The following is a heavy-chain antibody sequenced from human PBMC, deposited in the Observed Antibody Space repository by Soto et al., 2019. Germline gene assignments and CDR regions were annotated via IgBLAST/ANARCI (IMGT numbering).Heavy chain of an antibody. CDR3: ARDLHAYYDSSGFDY. V-gene: IGHV3-30-3*01. CDR1: GFIFSSSA. Sequence: VQLLESGGGLVQPGGSLRLSCAASGFIFSSSAMSWVRQAPGKGLEWVAVISYDGSNKYYADSVKGRFTISRDNSKNTLYLQMNSLRAEDTAVYYCARDLHAYYDSSGFDYWGQGTLVTVSS. D-gene: IGHD3-22*01. CDR2: ISYDGSNK. J-gene: IGHJ4*02.